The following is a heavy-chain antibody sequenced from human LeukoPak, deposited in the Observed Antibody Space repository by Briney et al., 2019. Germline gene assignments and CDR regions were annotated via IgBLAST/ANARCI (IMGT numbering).Heavy chain of an antibody. J-gene: IGHJ6*02. CDR2: ICYSGST. V-gene: IGHV4-59*01. CDR3: ARDSTFYGMDV. CDR1: GGSISSDY. Sequence: PSETLSLTCTVSGGSISSDYWSWIRQPPGKGLEWIGNICYSGSTNYNPSLKSRVTISVDTSKNQFSVELSSVTAADTAVYCCARDSTFYGMDVWGQGTTVTVSS.